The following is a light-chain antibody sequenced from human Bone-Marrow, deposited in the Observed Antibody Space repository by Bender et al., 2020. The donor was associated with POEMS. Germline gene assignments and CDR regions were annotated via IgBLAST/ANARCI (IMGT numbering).Light chain of an antibody. CDR2: SSH. J-gene: IGLJ3*02. V-gene: IGLV1-44*01. CDR1: SSNIGAHA. CDR3: AVWDDSLNGWV. Sequence: QSVLTQPPSASGTPGQRVTISCSGGSSNIGAHAVNWYQHLPGTAPKLLIYSSHRRPSEVPDRFSGSRSGTSASLAVNGLQSEDEAEYYCAVWDDSLNGWVFGGGTKRTVL.